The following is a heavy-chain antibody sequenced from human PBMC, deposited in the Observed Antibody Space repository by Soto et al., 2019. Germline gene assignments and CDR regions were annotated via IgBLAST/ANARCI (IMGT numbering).Heavy chain of an antibody. CDR1: GFTFSSYS. CDR2: ISSSSSYI. D-gene: IGHD5-12*01. J-gene: IGHJ4*02. V-gene: IGHV3-21*01. CDR3: ATQSSRYSGYD. Sequence: EVQLVESGGGLVKPGGSLRLSCAASGFTFSSYSMNWVRQAPGKGLEWVSSISSSSSYIYYTDSVKGRFTISRDNAKNSLYLHMNSLRAEDTAVYYCATQSSRYSGYDWGQGTLVTVSS.